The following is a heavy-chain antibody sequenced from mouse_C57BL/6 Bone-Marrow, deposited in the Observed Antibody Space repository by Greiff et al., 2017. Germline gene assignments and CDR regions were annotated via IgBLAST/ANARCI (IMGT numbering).Heavy chain of an antibody. V-gene: IGHV1-64*01. J-gene: IGHJ4*01. Sequence: VQLQQPGAELVKPGASVKLSCKASGYTFTSYWMHWVKQRPGQGLEWIGMIHPNSGSTNYNEKFKSKATLTVDKSSSTAYMQLSSLTSEVSAVDYCAKRWNRISYYAMDYWGQGTSVTVSS. D-gene: IGHD1-1*01. CDR1: GYTFTSYW. CDR3: AKRWNRISYYAMDY. CDR2: IHPNSGST.